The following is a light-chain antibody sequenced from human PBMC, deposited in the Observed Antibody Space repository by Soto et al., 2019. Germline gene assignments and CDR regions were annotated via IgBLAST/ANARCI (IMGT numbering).Light chain of an antibody. Sequence: QSALTQPPSASGSPGQSVTISCTGTSSDVGGYDYVSWYQQHPGKAPKLMIYEVTKRPSGVPDRFSGSKSGNTASLTVSGLQAEDEADYYCSSYAGGNSVGVFGTGTKLTVL. CDR1: SSDVGGYDY. CDR2: EVT. V-gene: IGLV2-8*01. J-gene: IGLJ1*01. CDR3: SSYAGGNSVGV.